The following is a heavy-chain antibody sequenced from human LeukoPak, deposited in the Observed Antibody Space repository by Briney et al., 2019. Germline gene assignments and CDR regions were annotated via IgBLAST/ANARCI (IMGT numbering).Heavy chain of an antibody. CDR2: FDPEDGET. V-gene: IGHV1-24*01. CDR3: ASLRGVAFDY. CDR1: GYTLTELS. Sequence: VASVKVSCKVSGYTLTELSMHWVRQAPGKGLEWMGGFDPEDGETVYAQKFQGRVTMTEDTSTDTAYMELSSLRSEDMAVYYCASLRGVAFDYWGQGTLVTVSS. D-gene: IGHD3-10*01. J-gene: IGHJ4*02.